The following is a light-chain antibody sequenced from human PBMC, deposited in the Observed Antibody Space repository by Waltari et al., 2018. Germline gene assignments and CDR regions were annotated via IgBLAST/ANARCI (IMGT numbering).Light chain of an antibody. V-gene: IGLV1-40*01. CDR3: QSYDSLSGSM. J-gene: IGLJ3*02. CDR1: SSNIGAGYD. CDR2: GNS. Sequence: QSVLTQPPSVSGAPGQRVTISCTGSSSNIGAGYDVHWYQHLPGKVPKLLIYGNSARPSGVPLRFSGSKSGTSASLASTGLQAEDEATYYCQSYDSLSGSMFGGGTKLTVL.